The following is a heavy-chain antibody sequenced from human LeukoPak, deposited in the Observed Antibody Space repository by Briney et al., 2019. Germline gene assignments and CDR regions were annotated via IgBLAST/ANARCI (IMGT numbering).Heavy chain of an antibody. CDR1: GFTFSSYG. Sequence: EGSLRLSCAASGFTFSSYGMHWVRQAPGKGLEWVAFIRYDGSNKYYADSVKGRFTISRDNSKNTLYLQMNSLRAEDTAVYYCAKDRYIAAAGTYYFDYWGQGTLVTVSS. J-gene: IGHJ4*02. CDR3: AKDRYIAAAGTYYFDY. D-gene: IGHD6-13*01. CDR2: IRYDGSNK. V-gene: IGHV3-30*02.